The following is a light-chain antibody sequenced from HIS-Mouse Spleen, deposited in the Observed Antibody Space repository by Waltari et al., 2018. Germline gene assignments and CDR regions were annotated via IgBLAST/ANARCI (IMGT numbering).Light chain of an antibody. Sequence: SYELTQPPSVSVSPGQTARITCSGDQLPKKYPYCYQQKSGQAPVLVIYEDSKRPSGIPERFSGSSSGTMATLTISGAQVEDEADYYCYSTDSSGNHRVFGGGTKLTVL. CDR2: EDS. CDR1: QLPKKY. V-gene: IGLV3-10*01. J-gene: IGLJ2*01. CDR3: YSTDSSGNHRV.